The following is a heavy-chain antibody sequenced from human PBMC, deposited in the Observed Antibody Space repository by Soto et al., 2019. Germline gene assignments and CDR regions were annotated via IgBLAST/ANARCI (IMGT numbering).Heavy chain of an antibody. V-gene: IGHV4-31*03. D-gene: IGHD5-18*01. CDR3: ASGYSYGFRGAGYYFAY. J-gene: IGHJ4*02. Sequence: QVQLQESGPGLVKPSQTLSLTCTVSGGSISSGGYYWSWIRQEPGKGLEWIGYIDYRGSTYYNPSRQSRVTMSIDTSKNQFSRKLSSVTAADTAVYYCASGYSYGFRGAGYYFAYWGQGTLVTVSS. CDR1: GGSISSGGYY. CDR2: IDYRGST.